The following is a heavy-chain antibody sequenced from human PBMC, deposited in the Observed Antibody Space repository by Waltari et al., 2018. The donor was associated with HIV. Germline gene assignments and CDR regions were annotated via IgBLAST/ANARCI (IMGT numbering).Heavy chain of an antibody. CDR2: IYYSGST. CDR3: ARGVVVTEFCDY. Sequence: QLQLQESGPGLVKPSETLSLTCTVPGGSISSSSYYWGCIRQPPGSGLEWIGSIYYSGSTYYNPSLKSRVTISVDTSKNQFSLKLSSVTAADTAVYYCARGVVVTEFCDYWGQGTLVTVSS. V-gene: IGHV4-39*07. D-gene: IGHD2-21*02. CDR1: GGSISSSSYY. J-gene: IGHJ4*02.